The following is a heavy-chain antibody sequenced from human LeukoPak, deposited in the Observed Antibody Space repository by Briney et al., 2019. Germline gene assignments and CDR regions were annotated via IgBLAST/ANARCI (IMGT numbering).Heavy chain of an antibody. J-gene: IGHJ4*02. V-gene: IGHV1-46*01. D-gene: IGHD2-8*01. CDR2: INPSGGST. CDR3: ALLMVRGPFDY. CDR1: GYTFTSYY. Sequence: GASVKVSCKASGYTFTSYYMHWVRQAPGLGLEWMGVINPSGGSTTYAQKFQGRVTMTRDTSTSTLYMEVSSLRSEDTAVYYCALLMVRGPFDYWGQGTLVTVSS.